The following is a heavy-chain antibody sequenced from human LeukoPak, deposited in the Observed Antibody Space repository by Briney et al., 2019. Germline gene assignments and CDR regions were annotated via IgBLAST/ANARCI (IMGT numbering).Heavy chain of an antibody. V-gene: IGHV3-30*04. CDR1: GFTFTTFP. CDR2: ISYDGTNK. D-gene: IGHD6-19*01. J-gene: IGHJ4*02. CDR3: ASPNSMAGTHYFHY. Sequence: GGSLRLSCAASGFTFTTFPMHWVRQPPGKGLEWVAVISYDGTNKYYADSVKGRFTISRDNSKSTLYLQMDSLRAEDTAVYYCASPNSMAGTHYFHYWGQGTLVTVSS.